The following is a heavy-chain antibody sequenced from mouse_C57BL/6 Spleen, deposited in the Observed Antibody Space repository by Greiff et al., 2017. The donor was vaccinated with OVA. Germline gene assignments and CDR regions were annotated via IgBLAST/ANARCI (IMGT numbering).Heavy chain of an antibody. V-gene: IGHV1-82*01. CDR3: AGWGWDFDY. Sequence: QVQLQQSGPELVKPGASVKISCKASGYAFSSSWMNWVKQRPGKGLEWIGRIYPGDGDTNYNGKFKGKATLTADKSSSTAYMQLSSLTSEDSAVYFCAGWGWDFDYWGQGTTLTVSS. CDR1: GYAFSSSW. J-gene: IGHJ2*01. CDR2: IYPGDGDT. D-gene: IGHD2-3*01.